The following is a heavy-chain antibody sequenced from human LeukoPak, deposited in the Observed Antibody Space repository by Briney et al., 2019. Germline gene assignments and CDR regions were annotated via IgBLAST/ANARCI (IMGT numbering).Heavy chain of an antibody. CDR1: GFTFSSYA. CDR2: ISGSGGST. J-gene: IGHJ4*02. D-gene: IGHD3-22*01. V-gene: IGHV3-23*01. CDR3: ARVSSSGYGY. Sequence: GGSLRLSCAASGFTFSSYAMSWVGQAPGKGVEGVSAISGSGGSTYYADSVKGRFTISRDNAKNSLYLQMNSLRAEDTAVYYYARVSSSGYGYWGQGTLVTVSS.